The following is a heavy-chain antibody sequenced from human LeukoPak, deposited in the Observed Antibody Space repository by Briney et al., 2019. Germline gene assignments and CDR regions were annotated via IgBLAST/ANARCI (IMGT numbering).Heavy chain of an antibody. V-gene: IGHV4-38-2*02. D-gene: IGHD6-19*01. CDR3: ARDRSPGYSSGWYRGFDP. CDR2: IYHSGST. CDR1: GYSISSGYY. J-gene: IGHJ5*02. Sequence: PSETLSLTCAVSGYSISSGYYWGWIRQPPGKGLEWIGSIYHSGSTYYNPSLKSRVTISVDTSENQFSLKLSSVTAADTAVYYCARDRSPGYSSGWYRGFDPWGQGTLVTVSS.